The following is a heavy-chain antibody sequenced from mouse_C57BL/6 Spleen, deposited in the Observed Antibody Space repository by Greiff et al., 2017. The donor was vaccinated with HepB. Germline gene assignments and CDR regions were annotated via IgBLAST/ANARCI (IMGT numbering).Heavy chain of an antibody. CDR1: GYTFTSYT. J-gene: IGHJ1*03. CDR2: INPSSGYT. CDR3: ARAHYGNPNWYFDV. V-gene: IGHV1-4*01. D-gene: IGHD2-1*01. Sequence: VQLQQSGAELARPGASVKMSCKASGYTFTSYTMHWVKQRPGQGLEWIGYINPSSGYTQYNQKFQDKATLTADKSSSTAYMQLSSLTSEDSAVYYCARAHYGNPNWYFDVWGTGTTVTVSS.